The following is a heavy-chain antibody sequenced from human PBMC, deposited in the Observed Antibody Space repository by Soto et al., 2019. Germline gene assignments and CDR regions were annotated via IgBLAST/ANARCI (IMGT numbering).Heavy chain of an antibody. CDR2: IYYSGST. J-gene: IGHJ4*02. CDR3: ERVGYSGYDCDY. CDR1: GGSISSYY. V-gene: IGHV4-59*01. Sequence: SETLSLICTVSGGSISSYYWSWIRQPPGKGLEWIGYIYYSGSTNYNPSLKSRVTISVDTSKNQFSLKLSSVTAADTAVYYCERVGYSGYDCDYWGQGTLVTVSS. D-gene: IGHD5-12*01.